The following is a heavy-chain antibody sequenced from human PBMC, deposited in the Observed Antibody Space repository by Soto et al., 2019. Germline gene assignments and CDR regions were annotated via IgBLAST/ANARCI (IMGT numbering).Heavy chain of an antibody. CDR1: GFTFSSYA. D-gene: IGHD3-22*01. Sequence: GGSLRLSCAVSGFTFSSYAMSWVRQAPGKGLEWVSAVSNSGGATYYADSVKGRFTISRDNSKNTLYLQMNSLRAEDTAVYFCAKDGTYDSSGYFLPNFDYWGQGTLVTVSS. V-gene: IGHV3-23*01. CDR3: AKDGTYDSSGYFLPNFDY. J-gene: IGHJ4*02. CDR2: VSNSGGAT.